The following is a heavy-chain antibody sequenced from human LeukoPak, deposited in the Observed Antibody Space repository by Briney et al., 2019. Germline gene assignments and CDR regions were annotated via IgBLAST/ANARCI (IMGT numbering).Heavy chain of an antibody. CDR3: STGGGVLRFL. J-gene: IGHJ4*02. Sequence: GGSLRLSCAASGINFSNAWLTWVRQAPGKGLEWVGRIKSKKDGEITDYAAPGKGRFTISRDDSKDTLYLQMNSLKIEDTAVYYCSTGGGVLRFLGGQGTLVTVSS. CDR1: GINFSNAW. CDR2: IKSKKDGEIT. V-gene: IGHV3-15*01. D-gene: IGHD3-3*01.